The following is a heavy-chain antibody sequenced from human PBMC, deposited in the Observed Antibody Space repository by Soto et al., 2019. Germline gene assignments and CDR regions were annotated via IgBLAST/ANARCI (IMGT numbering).Heavy chain of an antibody. D-gene: IGHD6-19*01. V-gene: IGHV4-34*01. CDR2: ISQSGFT. J-gene: IGHJ5*02. Sequence: QVQLQQRGAGLLRPSETLSLTCAVSTESLRGYYWTWIRQSPGKGLEWIGGISQSGFTNYNPSLESRLTLSVDTSKSEFSLHLTSMTAADTAVYYCARGLFSSGWYSYFDPWGQGTPVTVSS. CDR1: TESLRGYY. CDR3: ARGLFSSGWYSYFDP.